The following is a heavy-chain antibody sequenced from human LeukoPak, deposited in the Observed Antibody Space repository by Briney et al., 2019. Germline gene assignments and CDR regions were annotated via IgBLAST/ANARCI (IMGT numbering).Heavy chain of an antibody. D-gene: IGHD1-1*01. Sequence: GGSLRLSCAASGFTFSSYAMSWVRQAPGKGLEWVSAISGSGGGTYYADSVKGRFTISRDNSKNTLYLQMNSLRAEDTAVYYCAKDAGWNDNLQLDYWGQGTLVTVSS. CDR1: GFTFSSYA. CDR2: ISGSGGGT. CDR3: AKDAGWNDNLQLDY. V-gene: IGHV3-23*01. J-gene: IGHJ4*02.